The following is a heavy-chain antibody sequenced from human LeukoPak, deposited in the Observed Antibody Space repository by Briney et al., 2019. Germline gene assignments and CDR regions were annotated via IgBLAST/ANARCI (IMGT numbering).Heavy chain of an antibody. CDR3: ARDLHPYYYDSSGPDY. J-gene: IGHJ4*02. CDR2: ISTYNGNT. D-gene: IGHD3-22*01. V-gene: IGHV1-18*01. Sequence: ASVKVSCKSSGYTSISYGISWMRQAPGQGLEWMGWISTYNGNTNYAQKFHGRVTMTTDTSTSTAYMELRSLRSDDTAVYYCARDLHPYYYDSSGPDYWGQGTLVTVSS. CDR1: GYTSISYG.